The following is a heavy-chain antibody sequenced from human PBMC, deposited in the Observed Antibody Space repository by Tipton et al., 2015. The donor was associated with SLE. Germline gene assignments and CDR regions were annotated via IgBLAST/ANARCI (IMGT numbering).Heavy chain of an antibody. CDR3: ARDKGPVEMATIFAFDI. CDR1: GFDIDDSE. D-gene: IGHD5-24*01. Sequence: GSLRLSCAASGFDIDDSEMHWVRQAPGKGLEWVSGINWNGGSTAYADSVKGRFTISRDSAKNSLYLQMNSLRAEDTAVYYCARDKGPVEMATIFAFDIWGQGTMVTVSS. J-gene: IGHJ3*02. V-gene: IGHV3-20*04. CDR2: INWNGGST.